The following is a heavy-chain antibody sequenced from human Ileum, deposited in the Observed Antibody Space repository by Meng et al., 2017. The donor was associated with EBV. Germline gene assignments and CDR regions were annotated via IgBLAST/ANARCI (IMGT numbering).Heavy chain of an antibody. V-gene: IGHV4-34*01. J-gene: IGHJ5*02. CDR2: IDQSGYT. CDR3: ARYGRCNGNSFYCFDP. CDR1: CGSFNDYY. D-gene: IGHD4-23*01. Sequence: VPLQQWGTGSLKPSRTLSLTCAFYCGSFNDYYWTWLRQPPGKGLEWIGEIDQSGYTKFNPSLSSRATISRDTSNNQFSLRLNSVTAADTALYYCARYGRCNGNSFYCFDPWGQGTLVTVSS.